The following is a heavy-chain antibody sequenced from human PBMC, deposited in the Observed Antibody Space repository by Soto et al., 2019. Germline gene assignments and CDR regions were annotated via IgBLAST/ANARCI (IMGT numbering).Heavy chain of an antibody. CDR3: AYYYGSGSLDY. CDR2: ISYDGSNK. CDR1: GFTFSSYA. Sequence: QVQLVESGGGVVQPGRSLRLSCAASGFTFSSYAMHWVRQAPGKGLEWVAVISYDGSNKYYADSVKGRFTISRDNSKNTLYLQMNSLRAEDTAVYYCAYYYGSGSLDYWGQGTLVTVSS. J-gene: IGHJ4*02. D-gene: IGHD3-10*01. V-gene: IGHV3-30*03.